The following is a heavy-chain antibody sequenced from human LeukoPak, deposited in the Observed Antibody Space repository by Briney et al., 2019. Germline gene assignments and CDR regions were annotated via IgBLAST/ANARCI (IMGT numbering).Heavy chain of an antibody. CDR1: GGSFSGYY. V-gene: IGHV4-34*01. CDR2: INHSGST. Sequence: PSETLSLTCAVYGGSFSGYYWSWIRQPPGKGLEWIGEINHSGSTNYNPSLKSRVTISVDTSKNQFSLKLSSVTAADTAVYYCARLWARGYQLLFDIWGQGTMVTVSS. J-gene: IGHJ3*02. D-gene: IGHD2-2*01. CDR3: ARLWARGYQLLFDI.